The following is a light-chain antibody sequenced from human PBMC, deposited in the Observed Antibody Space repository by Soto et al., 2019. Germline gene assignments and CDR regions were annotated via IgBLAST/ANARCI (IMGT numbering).Light chain of an antibody. V-gene: IGLV2-14*01. J-gene: IGLJ3*02. Sequence: QSALTQPASVSGSPGQSITISCTGTSSDVGDYKYVSWYQQHPGKAPKLMIYEVSNRPSGVSDRFSGSKSGNTASLTISGLQAEDEADYYCSSYTIISTLVFGGGTKLTVL. CDR1: SSDVGDYKY. CDR2: EVS. CDR3: SSYTIISTLV.